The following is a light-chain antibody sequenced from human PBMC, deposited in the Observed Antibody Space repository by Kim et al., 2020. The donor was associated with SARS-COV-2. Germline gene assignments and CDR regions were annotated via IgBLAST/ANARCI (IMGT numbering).Light chain of an antibody. V-gene: IGLV3-21*01. CDR2: YDS. Sequence: SYELTQPPSVSVAPGKTATITCGGSNIGGNTVHWYQQKSGQAPVVVIYYDSDRPSGIPERFSGANSGNTATLTISRVEAGDEADYYCQVWDTSREERLIGGGTQLTVL. CDR3: QVWDTSREERL. J-gene: IGLJ2*01. CDR1: NIGGNT.